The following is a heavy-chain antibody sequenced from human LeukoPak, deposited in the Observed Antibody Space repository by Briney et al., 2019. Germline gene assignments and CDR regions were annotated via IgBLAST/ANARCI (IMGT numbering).Heavy chain of an antibody. D-gene: IGHD3-10*01. CDR2: ISGSGGST. CDR3: AKDPRGPRGGRGYNWFDP. CDR1: GFTFSSYA. Sequence: GSLRLSCAASGFTFSSYAMSWVRPAPGKGLEWVSAISGSGGSTYYADSVKGRFTISRDNSKNTLYLQMNSLRAEDTAVYYCAKDPRGPRGGRGYNWFDPWGQGTLVTVSS. J-gene: IGHJ5*02. V-gene: IGHV3-23*01.